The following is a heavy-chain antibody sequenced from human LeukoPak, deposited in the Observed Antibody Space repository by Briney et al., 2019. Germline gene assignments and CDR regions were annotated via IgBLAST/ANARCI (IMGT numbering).Heavy chain of an antibody. Sequence: ASVKVSCKASGYGFTGYYMHWVRQAPGQGLEWMGWIKPNSGDTNYAQRFHGRVTLTRDTSISTAYMELSRLRSDDTAVYYCARDVAAAGIDHYYYYMDVWGKGTTVTVSS. CDR1: GYGFTGYY. J-gene: IGHJ6*03. V-gene: IGHV1-2*02. CDR3: ARDVAAAGIDHYYYYMDV. CDR2: IKPNSGDT. D-gene: IGHD6-13*01.